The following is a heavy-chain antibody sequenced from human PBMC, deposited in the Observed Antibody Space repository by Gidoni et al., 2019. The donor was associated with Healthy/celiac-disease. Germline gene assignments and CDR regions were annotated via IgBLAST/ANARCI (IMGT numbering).Heavy chain of an antibody. V-gene: IGHV3-30*07. Sequence: DSVKGRFTISRVNSKNTLYLQMNSLRAEDTAVYYCARDGRITKPLDYWGQGTLVTVSS. D-gene: IGHD3-10*01. J-gene: IGHJ4*02. CDR3: ARDGRITKPLDY.